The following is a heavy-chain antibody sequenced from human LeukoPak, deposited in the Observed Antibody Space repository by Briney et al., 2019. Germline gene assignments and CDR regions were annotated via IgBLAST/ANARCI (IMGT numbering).Heavy chain of an antibody. J-gene: IGHJ4*02. CDR1: GFTFSSYA. D-gene: IGHD6-19*01. CDR2: ISGSGGST. Sequence: GGSLRLSCAASGFTFSSYAMSWVRQAPGKGLEWVSAISGSGGSTYYADSVKGRFTISRDNSKNTLYLQMNSLRAKDTAVYYCAKDGTLYSSGRFDYWGQGTLVTVSS. V-gene: IGHV3-23*01. CDR3: AKDGTLYSSGRFDY.